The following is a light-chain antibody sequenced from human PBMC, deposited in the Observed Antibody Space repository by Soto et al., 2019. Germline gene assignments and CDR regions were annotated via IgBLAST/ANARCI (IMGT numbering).Light chain of an antibody. V-gene: IGKV3-11*01. CDR3: QQRSNWPPT. CDR2: DAS. Sequence: EIVLPQSPATLSLSPGERATLSCRASQSVSSYLAWYQQKPGQAPRLLIYDASNRATGIPARFSGSGSGTDFTLTISSLEPEDFAAYYCQQRSNWPPTFGGGTKVEIK. CDR1: QSVSSY. J-gene: IGKJ4*01.